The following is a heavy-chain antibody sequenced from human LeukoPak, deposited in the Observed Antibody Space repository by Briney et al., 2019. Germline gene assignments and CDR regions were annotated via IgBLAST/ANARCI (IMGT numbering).Heavy chain of an antibody. D-gene: IGHD6-19*01. CDR2: ISRSGDDT. CDR1: GFSFNTYD. CDR3: VKGGWLDN. Sequence: TGGSLTLSCAASGFSFNTYDMNWVRQAPGKGLEWVSGISRSGDDTHYADSVKGRFTISRDNSENTLCLLMNSLRAEDTAVYYCVKGGWLDNWGQGTLVTVSS. V-gene: IGHV3-23*01. J-gene: IGHJ4*02.